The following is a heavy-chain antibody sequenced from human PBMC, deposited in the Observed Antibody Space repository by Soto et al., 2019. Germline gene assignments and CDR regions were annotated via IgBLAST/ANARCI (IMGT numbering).Heavy chain of an antibody. V-gene: IGHV4-31*03. CDR3: ARDQYVAAAGTLYGMGV. J-gene: IGHJ6*02. CDR2: IYYSGST. D-gene: IGHD6-13*01. CDR1: GGSISSGGYY. Sequence: SETLSLTCTVSGGSISSGGYYWSWIRQHPGKGLEWIGYIYYSGSTYYNPSLKSRVTISVDTSKNQFSLKLSSVTAADTAVYYCARDQYVAAAGTLYGMGVWGQGTTVTVSS.